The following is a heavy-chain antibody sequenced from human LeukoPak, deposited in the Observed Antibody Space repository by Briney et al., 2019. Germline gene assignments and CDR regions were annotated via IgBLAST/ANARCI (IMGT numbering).Heavy chain of an antibody. CDR2: ISSSSSYI. J-gene: IGHJ3*02. CDR3: AREYCSVGSCYSDACEI. D-gene: IGHD2-15*01. Sequence: GGSLRLSCAASGFTFSSYSMNWVRQAPGKGLEWVSSISSSSSYIYYADSVKGRFTISRDNAKNSLYLQMNSLRAEDTAVYYWAREYCSVGSCYSDACEICGQGTMVTVSS. CDR1: GFTFSSYS. V-gene: IGHV3-21*01.